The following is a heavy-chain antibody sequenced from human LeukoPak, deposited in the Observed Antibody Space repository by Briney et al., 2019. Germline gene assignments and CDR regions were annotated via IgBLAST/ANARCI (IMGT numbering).Heavy chain of an antibody. V-gene: IGHV3-48*01. CDR3: ARDLRCSSTSCYHY. CDR1: GFTFSSYS. J-gene: IGHJ4*02. D-gene: IGHD2-2*01. Sequence: GGSLRLSCAASGFTFSSYSMNWVRQAPGKGLEWVSYISSSSSTIYYADSVKGRFTISRDNSKNTLYLQMNSLRAEDTAVYYCARDLRCSSTSCYHYWGQGTLVTVSS. CDR2: ISSSSSTI.